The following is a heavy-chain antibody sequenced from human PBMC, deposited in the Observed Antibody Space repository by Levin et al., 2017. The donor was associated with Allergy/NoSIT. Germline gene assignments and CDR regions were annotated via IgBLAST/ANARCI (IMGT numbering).Heavy chain of an antibody. CDR3: ARYGRSIAVSGRGSFDH. V-gene: IGHV4-39*01. J-gene: IGHJ4*02. Sequence: SQTLSLTCTVSGGSISSSSNYWGWIRQPPGKGLEWIGNIYYSGSTNNNPSLKSRVTISVDTSKNQFSLRLSSVTAADTAMYFCARYGRSIAVSGRGSFDHWGQGTQVTVSS. D-gene: IGHD6-19*01. CDR2: IYYSGST. CDR1: GGSISSSSNY.